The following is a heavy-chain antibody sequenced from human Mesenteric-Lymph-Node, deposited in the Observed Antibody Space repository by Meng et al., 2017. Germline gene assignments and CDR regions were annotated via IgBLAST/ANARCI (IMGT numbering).Heavy chain of an antibody. V-gene: IGHV4-39*01. J-gene: IGHJ4*02. D-gene: IGHD4-23*01. CDR2: IYYSGSN. Sequence: QQQRQEAGPGRVKPSETLSRSCTGSGGSISSTSYYWGWIRQPPGKGPEWIGSIYYSGSNYPNPSLKSRLTISVDTSKSQLALKLSSVTAADTAVYYCARQIFEFGYGGNSPFDYWGQGTLVTVSS. CDR1: GGSISSTSYY. CDR3: ARQIFEFGYGGNSPFDY.